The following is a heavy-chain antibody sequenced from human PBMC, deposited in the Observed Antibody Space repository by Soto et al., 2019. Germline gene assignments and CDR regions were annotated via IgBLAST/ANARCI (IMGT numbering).Heavy chain of an antibody. CDR1: GFTFSSYE. V-gene: IGHV3-48*03. J-gene: IGHJ4*02. Sequence: QSGGSLRLSCAASGFTFSSYEMKWVRQAPGKGLEWISYISSSGSTIYYADSVKGRFTSSRDNAKNSLYLQMNSLRAEDTAVYYCARDLSSSSPFRVFYFDYWGQGTLVTVSS. CDR3: ARDLSSSSPFRVFYFDY. CDR2: ISSSGSTI. D-gene: IGHD6-6*01.